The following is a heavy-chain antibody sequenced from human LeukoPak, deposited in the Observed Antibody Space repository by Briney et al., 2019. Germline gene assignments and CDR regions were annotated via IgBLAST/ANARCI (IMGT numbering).Heavy chain of an antibody. D-gene: IGHD3-16*01. CDR2: MYPGDSDT. J-gene: IGHJ4*02. CDR1: GYSFTSYW. CDR3: FGGPRGYYFDY. V-gene: IGHV5-51*01. Sequence: GESLKISCKGSGYSFTSYWIGWVRQMPGKGLEGIGIMYPGDSDTRYSPSFQGQVTISADKSISTAYLQWSSLKASDTAMYYCFGGPRGYYFDYCGQGTLVTVSS.